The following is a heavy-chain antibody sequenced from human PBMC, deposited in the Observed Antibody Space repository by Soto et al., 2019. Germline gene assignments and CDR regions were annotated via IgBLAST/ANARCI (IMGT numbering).Heavy chain of an antibody. V-gene: IGHV1-58*01. CDR2: IVVGSGNT. CDR1: GFTFTSSA. CDR3: AAVRGGTAMGDVAFDI. J-gene: IGHJ3*02. D-gene: IGHD5-18*01. Sequence: SVKVSCKASGFTFTSSAVQWVRQARGQRLEWIGWIVVGSGNTNYAQKFQERVTITRDMSTSTAYMELSSLRSEDTAVYYCAAVRGGTAMGDVAFDIWGQGKMVTVPS.